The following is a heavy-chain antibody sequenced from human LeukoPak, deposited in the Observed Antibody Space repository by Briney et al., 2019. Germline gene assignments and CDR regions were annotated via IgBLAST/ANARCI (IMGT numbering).Heavy chain of an antibody. D-gene: IGHD2-21*02. J-gene: IGHJ3*02. V-gene: IGHV1-8*01. CDR3: ARCTGGDCGGAFDI. CDR1: GNTFVNYD. Sequence: ASVKVSCKTSGNTFVNYDINWLRQATGQGLEWVGWMNPNTGNADSAQKFQGRVTMTRNISISTAYMELSSLRLEDTAVYYCARCTGGDCGGAFDIWGQGTMVTVSS. CDR2: MNPNTGNA.